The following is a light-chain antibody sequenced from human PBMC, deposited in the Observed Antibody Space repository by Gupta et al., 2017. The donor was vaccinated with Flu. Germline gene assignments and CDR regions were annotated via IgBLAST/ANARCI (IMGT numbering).Light chain of an antibody. J-gene: IGKJ4*01. Sequence: DIQMTQSPSTLSSSVGDRVTITCRASQSISSWLAWYQQKPGKAPKILIKKASKVESGVPSRFIGSGSGTEFTLTISSRQPEDFADYYCQHESNSPITFGRGTKVDIE. CDR1: QSISSW. CDR2: KAS. V-gene: IGKV1-5*03. CDR3: QHESNSPIT.